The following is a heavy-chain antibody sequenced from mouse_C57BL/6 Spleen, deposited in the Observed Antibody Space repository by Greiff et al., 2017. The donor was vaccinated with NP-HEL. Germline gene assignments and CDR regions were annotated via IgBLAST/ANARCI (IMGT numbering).Heavy chain of an antibody. D-gene: IGHD1-1*01. CDR2: IDPETGGT. CDR1: GYTFTDYE. V-gene: IGHV1-15*01. J-gene: IGHJ1*03. CDR3: TSPPYGSSSPWYFDV. Sequence: VHLVESGAELVRPGASVTLSCKASGYTFTDYEMHWVKQTPVHGLEWIGAIDPETGGTAYNQKFKGKAILTADKSSSTAYMELRSLTSEDSAVYYCTSPPYGSSSPWYFDVWGTGTTVTVSS.